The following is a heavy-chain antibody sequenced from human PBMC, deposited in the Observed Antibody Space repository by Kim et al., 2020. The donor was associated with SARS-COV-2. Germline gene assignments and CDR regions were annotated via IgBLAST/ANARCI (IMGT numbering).Heavy chain of an antibody. V-gene: IGHV3-15*01. CDR1: GFTFSNAW. Sequence: GGSLRLSCAASGFTFSNAWMSWVRQAPGKGLEWVGRIKSKTDGGTTDYAAPVKGRFTISRDDSKNTLYLQMNSLKTEDTAVYYCTTDMGGREDWFDPWGQGTLVTVSS. CDR2: IKSKTDGGTT. CDR3: TTDMGGREDWFDP. J-gene: IGHJ5*02. D-gene: IGHD2-15*01.